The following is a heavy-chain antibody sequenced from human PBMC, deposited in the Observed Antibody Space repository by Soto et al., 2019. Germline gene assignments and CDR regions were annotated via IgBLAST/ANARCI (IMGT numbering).Heavy chain of an antibody. J-gene: IGHJ5*02. CDR2: IIPIFGTA. D-gene: IGHD6-19*01. CDR3: ARDPDSSGWYRKGFDP. Sequence: GASVKVSCKASGYTFTGYYMHWVRQAPGQGLEWMGGIIPIFGTANYAQKFQGRVTITADESTSTAYMELSSLRSEDTAVYYCARDPDSSGWYRKGFDPWGQGTLVTVSS. CDR1: GYTFTGYY. V-gene: IGHV1-69*13.